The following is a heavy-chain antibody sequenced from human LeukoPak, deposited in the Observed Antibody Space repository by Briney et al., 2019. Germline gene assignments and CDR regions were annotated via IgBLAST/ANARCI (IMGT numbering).Heavy chain of an antibody. Sequence: KPGGSLRLSCAASGFTFSNAWLNWVRQAPGKGLEWVGHIKSKTDGGTTDYAAPVKGRSTISRDDSKNTLFLQMNSLKTEDTAVYYCTLPWGSGSYYDYWGQGTLVTVSS. CDR2: IKSKTDGGTT. D-gene: IGHD3-10*01. V-gene: IGHV3-15*01. CDR3: TLPWGSGSYYDY. J-gene: IGHJ4*02. CDR1: GFTFSNAW.